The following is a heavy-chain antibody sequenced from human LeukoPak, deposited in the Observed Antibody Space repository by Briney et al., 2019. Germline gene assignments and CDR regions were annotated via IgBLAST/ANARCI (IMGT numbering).Heavy chain of an antibody. CDR3: ARDSAGNDY. V-gene: IGHV3-7*01. D-gene: IGHD6-13*01. J-gene: IGHJ4*02. CDR1: GFTFSTYW. Sequence: GGSLRLSCAASGFTFSTYWMSWVRQAPGKGLKWVGNIKQDGSEKYYVDSVKGRFTISRDNAKNSLYLQMNSLRAEDTAMYYCARDSAGNDYWGQGTLVTVSS. CDR2: IKQDGSEK.